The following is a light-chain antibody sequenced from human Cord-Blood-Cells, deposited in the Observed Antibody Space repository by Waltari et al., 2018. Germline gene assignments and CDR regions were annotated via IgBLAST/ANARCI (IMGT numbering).Light chain of an antibody. J-gene: IGLJ2*01. CDR2: DVS. V-gene: IGLV2-14*01. CDR1: SSDVGGYNY. Sequence: QSAPTQPASVSGSPGQSITISCTGNSSDVGGYNYVSWYQQHPGKAPKLMIYDVSNRPSGVSNRFSGSKSGNTASLTISGLQAEDEADYYCSSYTSSSTNVVFGGGTKLTVL. CDR3: SSYTSSSTNVV.